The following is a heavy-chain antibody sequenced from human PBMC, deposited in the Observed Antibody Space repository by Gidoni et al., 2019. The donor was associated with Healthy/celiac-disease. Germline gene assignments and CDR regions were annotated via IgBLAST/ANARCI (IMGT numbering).Heavy chain of an antibody. J-gene: IGHJ4*02. Sequence: QVQLVESGGGVVQPGRSLRLSCAAAGFTFSRYGMHWVRQAPGKGLEWVAVIWYDGSNKYYADSLKGRFTISRDKSKNTLYLQMNSLRAEDTAVYYCARDLGDRDILTGYYFDYWGQGTLVTVSS. CDR1: GFTFSRYG. V-gene: IGHV3-33*01. D-gene: IGHD3-9*01. CDR3: ARDLGDRDILTGYYFDY. CDR2: IWYDGSNK.